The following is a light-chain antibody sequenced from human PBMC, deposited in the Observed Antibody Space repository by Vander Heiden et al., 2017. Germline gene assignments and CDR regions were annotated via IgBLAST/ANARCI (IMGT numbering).Light chain of an antibody. J-gene: IGKJ2*01. Sequence: IAIPHPPATQSVSPGERATRSCRASQSGSSNLAWYQQKPGQTPRLLIYSASTKATGIPARFSGSGSGTEFTLTISSLQSEDFAVYYSQQYNDWPPYTFGQGTKLEIK. CDR1: QSGSSN. CDR3: QQYNDWPPYT. V-gene: IGKV3-15*01. CDR2: SAS.